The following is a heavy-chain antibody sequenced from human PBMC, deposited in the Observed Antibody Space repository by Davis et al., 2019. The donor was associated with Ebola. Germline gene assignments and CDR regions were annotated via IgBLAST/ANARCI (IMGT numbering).Heavy chain of an antibody. CDR1: GGTFSRSA. CDR3: ARDHPGPQTLDI. D-gene: IGHD4-23*01. V-gene: IGHV1-69*13. Sequence: SVKVSCKASGGTFSRSAISWVRQAPGQGLEWMGGIIPRFGTANYAQNFQGRVTLTADEYTSTAYMELISLTPDDTAVYYCARDHPGPQTLDIWGQGTVITVSS. J-gene: IGHJ3*02. CDR2: IIPRFGTA.